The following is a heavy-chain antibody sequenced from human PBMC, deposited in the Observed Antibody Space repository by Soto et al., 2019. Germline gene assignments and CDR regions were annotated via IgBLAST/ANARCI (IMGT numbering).Heavy chain of an antibody. CDR2: ITSNGGST. D-gene: IGHD6-13*01. V-gene: IGHV3-64*01. CDR3: ARDRIAAAGVYYYGMDV. Sequence: PGGSLRLSCAASEFHFSSYAMHWVRQATGKGLEYVSAITSNGGSTYYANSVKGRFTISRDNSKNTLYLQMGSLRAEDMAVYYCARDRIAAAGVYYYGMDVWGQGTTVTVSS. J-gene: IGHJ6*02. CDR1: EFHFSSYA.